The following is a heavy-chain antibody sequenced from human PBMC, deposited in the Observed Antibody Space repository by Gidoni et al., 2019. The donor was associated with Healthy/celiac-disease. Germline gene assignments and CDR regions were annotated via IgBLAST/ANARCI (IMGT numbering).Heavy chain of an antibody. D-gene: IGHD3-22*01. Sequence: QVQLVESGGGVVQPGRSLRLSCAASEFTFSSYALQWVRQAPGKGLGWVAVISYDGSNKYYADSVKGRFTISRDNSKNTLYLQMNSLRAEDTAVYYCARGLLMAYYYDSSAEGGDAFDIWGQGTMVTVSS. V-gene: IGHV3-30-3*01. J-gene: IGHJ3*02. CDR3: ARGLLMAYYYDSSAEGGDAFDI. CDR1: EFTFSSYA. CDR2: ISYDGSNK.